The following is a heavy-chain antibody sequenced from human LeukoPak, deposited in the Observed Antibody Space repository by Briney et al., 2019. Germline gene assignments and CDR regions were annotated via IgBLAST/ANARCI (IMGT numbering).Heavy chain of an antibody. D-gene: IGHD3-9*01. Sequence: ASVKVSCKASGYTFTGYYMHWVRQAPGQALEWMGWINPNSGGTNYAQKFQGRVTMTRDTSISTAYMELSRLRSDDTAVYYCARSSAGYDILTEWGQGTLVTVSS. CDR1: GYTFTGYY. CDR3: ARSSAGYDILTE. V-gene: IGHV1-2*02. CDR2: INPNSGGT. J-gene: IGHJ4*02.